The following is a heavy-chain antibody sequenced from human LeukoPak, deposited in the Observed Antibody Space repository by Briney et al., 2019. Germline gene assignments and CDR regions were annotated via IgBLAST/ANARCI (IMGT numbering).Heavy chain of an antibody. CDR3: AKYYSTSGSSGGRVFDY. Sequence: GVSLRLSCAASGFAFSSYPMTWVRQAPGKGLEWVSTIGSSNGDTHYADSVKGRFTISRENSKNTLYLQMNSLRAEDTAVYYCAKYYSTSGSSGGRVFDYWGQGILVTVSA. CDR2: IGSSNGDT. CDR1: GFAFSSYP. V-gene: IGHV3-23*01. J-gene: IGHJ4*02. D-gene: IGHD3-10*01.